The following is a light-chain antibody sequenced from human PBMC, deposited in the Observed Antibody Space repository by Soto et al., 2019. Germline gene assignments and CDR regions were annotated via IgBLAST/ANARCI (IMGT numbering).Light chain of an antibody. CDR1: QSIDMW. CDR3: QQYSNYEWT. J-gene: IGKJ1*01. V-gene: IGKV1-5*03. CDR2: KAS. Sequence: DIQMTQSPSTLSASVGDRVTITCRVSQSIDMWLAWYQQKPGKAPNLLIYKASSLERGVPLRFSGSGSGTEFTLTITSLQPNDFATYYCQQYSNYEWTFGQGTKVEIK.